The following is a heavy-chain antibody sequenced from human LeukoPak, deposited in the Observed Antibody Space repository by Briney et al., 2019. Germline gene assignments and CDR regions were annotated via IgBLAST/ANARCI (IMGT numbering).Heavy chain of an antibody. V-gene: IGHV3-7*01. CDR2: IKQDGSEK. D-gene: IGHD2-15*01. Sequence: PGGSLRLSCAASGFTVSSNYMDWVRQAPGKGLEWVANIKQDGSEKYYVDSVKDRFTISRDNAKNSVYLQMNSLRAEDTAVYFCSSTLDYWGQGTLVTVSS. CDR1: GFTVSSNY. CDR3: SSTLDY. J-gene: IGHJ4*02.